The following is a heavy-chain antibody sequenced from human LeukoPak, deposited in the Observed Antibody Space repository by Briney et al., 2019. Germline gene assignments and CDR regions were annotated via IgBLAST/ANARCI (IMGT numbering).Heavy chain of an antibody. Sequence: PSETLSLTCTVSGGSISSSSYYWGWIRQPPGKGLEWIGSIYYSGSTYYNPSLKSRVTISEDTSKNQFSLKLSSVTAADTAVYYCASIGDYYDSSGYYAFDYWGQGTLVTVSS. D-gene: IGHD3-22*01. CDR3: ASIGDYYDSSGYYAFDY. CDR1: GGSISSSSYY. J-gene: IGHJ4*02. V-gene: IGHV4-39*01. CDR2: IYYSGST.